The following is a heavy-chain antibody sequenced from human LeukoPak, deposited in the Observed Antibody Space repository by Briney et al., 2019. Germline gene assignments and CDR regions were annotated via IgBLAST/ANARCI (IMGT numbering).Heavy chain of an antibody. CDR3: AKDLSKELLYRRGMYYFDY. CDR2: IGHDGADK. J-gene: IGHJ4*02. CDR1: GFTFSHYA. V-gene: IGHV3-30*04. D-gene: IGHD3-3*01. Sequence: GRSLRLSCAASGFTFSHYALHWVRQAPGKGLEWVALIGHDGADKYYADSVKGRFLISRDNSKNMLFLQMNSLSTEDTAVYYCAKDLSKELLYRRGMYYFDYWGQGTLVTVSS.